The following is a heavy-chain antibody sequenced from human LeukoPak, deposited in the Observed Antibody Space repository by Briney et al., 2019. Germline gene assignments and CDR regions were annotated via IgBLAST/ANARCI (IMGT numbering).Heavy chain of an antibody. J-gene: IGHJ6*02. V-gene: IGHV4-59*01. D-gene: IGHD1-14*01. CDR2: IYYSGNT. CDR1: GGSISSYY. CDR3: ARDNHGMDV. Sequence: SETLSLTCTVSGGSISSYYWSWMRQPPGKGLEWIGYIYYSGNTNYNPSLKSRVTISVDASKNQFSLKLYSVTAADTAVYYCARDNHGMDVWGQGTTVTVSS.